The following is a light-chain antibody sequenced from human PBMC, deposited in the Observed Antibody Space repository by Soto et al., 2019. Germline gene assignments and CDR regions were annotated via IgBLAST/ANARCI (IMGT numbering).Light chain of an antibody. V-gene: IGKV1-5*03. Sequence: DIQMTQSPSTLSASVGDRVTITCRASQSISSWLAWYQQKPGKAPKILIYKASSLESGVPSRFSGSGSGTKFTLTISSLQPDDVATYYCQQYNSLWTFGQGTKVEIK. CDR3: QQYNSLWT. CDR2: KAS. J-gene: IGKJ1*01. CDR1: QSISSW.